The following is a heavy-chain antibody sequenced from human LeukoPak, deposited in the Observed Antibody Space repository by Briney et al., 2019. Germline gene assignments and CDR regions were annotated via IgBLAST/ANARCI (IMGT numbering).Heavy chain of an antibody. D-gene: IGHD3-10*01. J-gene: IGHJ6*03. CDR2: ISSSSSYI. V-gene: IGHV3-21*01. CDR1: GFTFSSYS. Sequence: PGGSLRLSCAASGFTFSSYSMNWVRQAPGKGLEWVSSISSSSSYIYYADSVKGRFTISRDNAKNSLYLQMNSLRAEDTAVYYCARAGDYYGSGSYPPPVYYYYMDVWGKGTTATVSS. CDR3: ARAGDYYGSGSYPPPVYYYYMDV.